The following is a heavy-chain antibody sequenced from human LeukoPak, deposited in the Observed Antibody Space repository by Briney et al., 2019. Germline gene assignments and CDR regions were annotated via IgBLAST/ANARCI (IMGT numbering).Heavy chain of an antibody. CDR2: ISSDGGRT. D-gene: IGHD1-26*01. Sequence: PGGSLRLSCSASGFTFSSFAMFWVRQAPGKGLEYVSGISSDGGRTNYADSVKARFNISGDNSKVTLYLQMTSLRPEDTAIYYCVKDPSGNYFYFDYWGQGTLVTVSS. CDR1: GFTFSSFA. V-gene: IGHV3-64D*09. J-gene: IGHJ4*02. CDR3: VKDPSGNYFYFDY.